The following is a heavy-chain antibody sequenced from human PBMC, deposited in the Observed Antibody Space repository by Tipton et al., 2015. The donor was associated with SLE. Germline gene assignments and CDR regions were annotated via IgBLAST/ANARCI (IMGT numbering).Heavy chain of an antibody. Sequence: TLSLTCAVYGGSFSGYYWSWIRQPPGKGLEWIGEINHSGSTNYNPSLKSRVTISVDTSKNQFSLKLSSVTAADTAVYYCARHEGGGDAFDIWGQGTMVTVSS. J-gene: IGHJ3*02. CDR1: GGSFSGYY. CDR2: INHSGST. CDR3: ARHEGGGDAFDI. V-gene: IGHV4-34*01. D-gene: IGHD2-15*01.